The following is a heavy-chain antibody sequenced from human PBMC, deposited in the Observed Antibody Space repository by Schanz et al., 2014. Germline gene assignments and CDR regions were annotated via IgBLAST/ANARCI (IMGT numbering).Heavy chain of an antibody. CDR3: ARGGSGSHYRLDY. V-gene: IGHV3-48*01. J-gene: IGHJ4*02. Sequence: EVQLAESGGGLVQPGGSLRLSCAASGFNFSDYAMCWVRQAPGKGLEWVSYISGSSRTIYYADSMKGRFTVSRDNAENALYLQMNSLRAEDTGLYFCARGGSGSHYRLDYWGQGTLVTVSS. D-gene: IGHD1-26*01. CDR1: GFNFSDYA. CDR2: ISGSSRTI.